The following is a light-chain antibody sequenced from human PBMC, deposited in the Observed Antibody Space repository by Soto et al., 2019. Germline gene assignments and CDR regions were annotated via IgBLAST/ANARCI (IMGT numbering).Light chain of an antibody. CDR1: RSLLYSSNHKNY. CDR2: WAS. CDR3: QQYYGTPLT. Sequence: IVLTQSPDSLSVSLGERATIDCKSSRSLLYSSNHKNYLAWYQHKPGQPPRLLINWASARESGVPDRFSGAGSGTDFTLTISSLQAEDVAVYFCQQYYGTPLTFGGGTKVDIK. J-gene: IGKJ4*01. V-gene: IGKV4-1*01.